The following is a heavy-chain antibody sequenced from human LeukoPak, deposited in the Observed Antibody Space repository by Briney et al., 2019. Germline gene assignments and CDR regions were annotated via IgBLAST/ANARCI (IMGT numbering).Heavy chain of an antibody. D-gene: IGHD6-13*01. CDR3: ARGRSSSWYDDAFDI. CDR2: ISSSSSYI. J-gene: IGHJ3*02. V-gene: IGHV3-21*01. Sequence: GGSLRLSCAASGFTFSSYSMNWVRQAPGKGLEWVSSISSSSSYIYYADSVKGRFTISRDNAKNSLYLQMNSLRAEDTAVYYYARGRSSSWYDDAFDIWGQGTMVTVSS. CDR1: GFTFSSYS.